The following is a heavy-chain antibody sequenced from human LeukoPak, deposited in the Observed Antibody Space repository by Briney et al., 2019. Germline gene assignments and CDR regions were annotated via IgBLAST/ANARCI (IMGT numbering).Heavy chain of an antibody. CDR1: GFTFSHYW. V-gene: IGHV3-7*01. CDR3: AIYRYSSSCYIY. Sequence: PGGSLRLSCAASGFTFSHYWMTWVRQAPGKGLEWVANIKQDGSEKYYVDSVKGRFTISRDNAKNSLYLQMNSLRAEYTAVYFCAIYRYSSSCYIYWGQGTLVTVSS. J-gene: IGHJ4*02. CDR2: IKQDGSEK. D-gene: IGHD6-13*01.